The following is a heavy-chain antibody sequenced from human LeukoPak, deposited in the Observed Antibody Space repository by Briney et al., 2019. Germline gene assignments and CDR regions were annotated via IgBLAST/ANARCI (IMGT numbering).Heavy chain of an antibody. Sequence: GGSLRLSCAASGFTFSSYAMSWVRQAPGKGLEWVSAISGSGGSTYYADSVKGRFTISRDNSKNTLYLQMNSLRAEDTAVYYCAKRDGSGSYYIYYYGMDVWGQGTTVTVSS. V-gene: IGHV3-23*01. D-gene: IGHD3-10*01. CDR1: GFTFSSYA. CDR3: AKRDGSGSYYIYYYGMDV. J-gene: IGHJ6*02. CDR2: ISGSGGST.